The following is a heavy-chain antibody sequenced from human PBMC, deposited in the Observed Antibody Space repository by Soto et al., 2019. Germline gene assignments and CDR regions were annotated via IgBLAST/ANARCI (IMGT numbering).Heavy chain of an antibody. CDR1: GFTFSSYW. CDR2: IKQDGSEK. J-gene: IGHJ3*02. CDR3: ARYEKQWLVRLNGAFDS. V-gene: IGHV3-7*01. Sequence: GGSLRLSCAASGFTFSSYWMSWVRQAPGKGLEWVANIKQDGSEKYYVDSVKGRFTISRDNAKNSLYLQMNSLRAEDTAVYYCARYEKQWLVRLNGAFDSWGQGTMVTVSS. D-gene: IGHD6-19*01.